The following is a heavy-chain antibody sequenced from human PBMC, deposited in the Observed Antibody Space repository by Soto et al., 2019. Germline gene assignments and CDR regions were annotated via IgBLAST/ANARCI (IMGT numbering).Heavy chain of an antibody. D-gene: IGHD5-12*01. CDR3: AKDLQRWLQSAFDI. Sequence: GGFLRLSCAASGFTFSSYAMSWVRQAPGKGLEWVSAISGSGGSTYYADSVKGRFTISRDNSKNTLYLQMNSLRAEGTAVYYCAKDLQRWLQSAFDIWGQGTMVTVSS. V-gene: IGHV3-23*01. J-gene: IGHJ3*02. CDR2: ISGSGGST. CDR1: GFTFSSYA.